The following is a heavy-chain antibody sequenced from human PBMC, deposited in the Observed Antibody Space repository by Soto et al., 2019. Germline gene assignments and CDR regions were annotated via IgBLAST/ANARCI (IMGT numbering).Heavy chain of an antibody. CDR3: ATMAYGSGLYNWFDP. D-gene: IGHD3-10*01. J-gene: IGHJ5*02. CDR2: IDPSDSYT. CDR1: GYSFSSYW. Sequence: PGESLKISCKGSGYSFSSYWISWVRQMPGKGLEWMGRIDPSDSYTNYSPSFQGHVTISADKSISTAYLQWSSLKASDTAMCYCATMAYGSGLYNWFDPWGQGTLVTVSS. V-gene: IGHV5-10-1*01.